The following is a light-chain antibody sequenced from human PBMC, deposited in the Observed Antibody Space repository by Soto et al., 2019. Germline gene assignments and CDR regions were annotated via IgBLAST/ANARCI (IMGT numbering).Light chain of an antibody. J-gene: IGLJ2*01. CDR3: CSCAGSSALV. Sequence: QSALTQPRSVSGSPGQSVTISCTGTSSDVGGYNYVSWYQQHPGKAPKLMIYDVGKRPSGVPDRFSGSKSGNTASLTISGLQAEDEADYYCCSCAGSSALVFGEGTKLTVL. CDR2: DVG. CDR1: SSDVGGYNY. V-gene: IGLV2-11*01.